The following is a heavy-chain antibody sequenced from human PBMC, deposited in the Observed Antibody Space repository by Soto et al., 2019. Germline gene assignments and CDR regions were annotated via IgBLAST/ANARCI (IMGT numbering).Heavy chain of an antibody. Sequence: QMQLVQSGGGVVQPGRSLRLSCAASGFTFSHYRMHWVRQAPGKGLEWVAVISFDGSNKFYADSVKGRFTISKDNFQNTLDLQMNDLRHEDTAVYYCARLPGPLVSVLYIYPLDARESPSDVDIWGQGTTVTVSS. CDR3: ARLPGPLVSVLYIYPLDARESPSDVDI. J-gene: IGHJ6*02. D-gene: IGHD2-21*02. V-gene: IGHV3-30*04. CDR1: GFTFSHYR. CDR2: ISFDGSNK.